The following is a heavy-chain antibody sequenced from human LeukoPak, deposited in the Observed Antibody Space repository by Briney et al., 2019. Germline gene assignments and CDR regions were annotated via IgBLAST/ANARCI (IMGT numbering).Heavy chain of an antibody. V-gene: IGHV1-18*01. J-gene: IGHJ4*02. D-gene: IGHD2-2*01. CDR2: ISAYNGNT. CDR1: GYTFTSYG. Sequence: GASVKVSCKASGYTFTSYGISWVRQAPGQGLEWMGWISAYNGNTNCAQKLQGRVTMTTDTSTSTAYMELRSLRSDDTAVYFCARESCTSTSCSFDNWGPGTLVTVSS. CDR3: ARESCTSTSCSFDN.